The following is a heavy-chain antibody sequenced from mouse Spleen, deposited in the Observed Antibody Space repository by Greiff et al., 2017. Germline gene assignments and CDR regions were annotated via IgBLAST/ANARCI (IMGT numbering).Heavy chain of an antibody. J-gene: IGHJ4*01. CDR2: IWRGGST. V-gene: IGHV2-5*01. D-gene: IGHD1-2*01. CDR1: GFSLTSYG. CDR3: AKKQFITTAPYAMDY. Sequence: VKVVESGPGLVAPSQSLSITCTVSGFSLTSYGVHWVRQSPGKGLEWLGVIWRGGSTDYNAAFMSRLSITNDNSKSQVFFKMNSLQADDTAIYYCAKKQFITTAPYAMDYWGQGTSVTVSS.